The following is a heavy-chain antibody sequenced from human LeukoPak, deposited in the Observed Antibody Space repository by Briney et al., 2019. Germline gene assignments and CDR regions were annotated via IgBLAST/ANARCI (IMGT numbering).Heavy chain of an antibody. V-gene: IGHV3-7*04. Sequence: PGGSLRLSCTASGFTFGDDAMSWFRQAPGKGLEWVANIKQDGSKKSYVDSVKGRFTISRDNAKNSLYLQMNSLRAEDTAIYYCTRVGYIDEGIDYWGQGTLVTVSS. CDR1: GFTFGDDA. J-gene: IGHJ4*02. D-gene: IGHD5-24*01. CDR2: IKQDGSKK. CDR3: TRVGYIDEGIDY.